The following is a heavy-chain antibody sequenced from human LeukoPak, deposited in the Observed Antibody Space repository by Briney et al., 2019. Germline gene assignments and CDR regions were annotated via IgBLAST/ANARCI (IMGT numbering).Heavy chain of an antibody. J-gene: IGHJ4*02. CDR1: GYTFTSYY. D-gene: IGHD5-24*01. CDR2: INPIGGST. Sequence: ASVTVSCKASGYTFTSYYMHWVRQAPGQGLEWMGIINPIGGSTIYAQKFQGRVTMTRDTSTSTVYMELSSLRSEDTAVYYCARALRMATIPGVNMNYFDYWGQGTLVTVSS. CDR3: ARALRMATIPGVNMNYFDY. V-gene: IGHV1-46*01.